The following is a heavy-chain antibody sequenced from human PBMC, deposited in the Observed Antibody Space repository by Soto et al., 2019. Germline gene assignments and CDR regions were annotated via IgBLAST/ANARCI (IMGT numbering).Heavy chain of an antibody. CDR1: GGSIGSGGYY. D-gene: IGHD7-27*01. V-gene: IGHV4-31*03. Sequence: SETLSLTCTVSGGSIGSGGYYWSWIRQHPGKGLEWIGYIYYSGSTYYNPSLKSRVTISVDTSKNQFSLKLSSVTAADTAVYYCARDSGRGSLGWAFDIWGQGTMVTVSS. J-gene: IGHJ3*02. CDR2: IYYSGST. CDR3: ARDSGRGSLGWAFDI.